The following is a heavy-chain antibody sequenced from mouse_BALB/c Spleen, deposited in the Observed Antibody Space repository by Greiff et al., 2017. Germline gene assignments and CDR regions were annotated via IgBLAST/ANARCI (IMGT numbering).Heavy chain of an antibody. CDR2: INPSTGYT. J-gene: IGHJ2*01. CDR1: GYTFTSYW. D-gene: IGHD2-3*01. Sequence: QVQLKQSGAELAKPGASVKMSCKASGYTFTSYWMHWVKQRPGQGLEWIGYINPSTGYTEYNQKFKDKATLTADKSSSTAYMQLSSLTSEDSAVYYCARSEWLLPFDYWGQGTTLTVSS. V-gene: IGHV1-7*01. CDR3: ARSEWLLPFDY.